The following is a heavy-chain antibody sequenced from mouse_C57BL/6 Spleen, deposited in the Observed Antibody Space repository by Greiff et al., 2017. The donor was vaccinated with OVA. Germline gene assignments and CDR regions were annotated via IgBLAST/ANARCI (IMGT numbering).Heavy chain of an antibody. CDR3: ARSGTVVVRERFDD. CDR1: GYAFSSSW. CDR2: IYPGDGAT. J-gene: IGHJ2*01. D-gene: IGHD1-1*01. V-gene: IGHV1-82*01. Sequence: VQLEESGPELVKPGASVKISCKASGYAFSSSWMNWVKQRPGKGLEWIGRIYPGDGATNYNGKFKGKATLTADKSSSTAYMQLSSLTSEDSAVYFCARSGTVVVRERFDDWGKGTTLTVSS.